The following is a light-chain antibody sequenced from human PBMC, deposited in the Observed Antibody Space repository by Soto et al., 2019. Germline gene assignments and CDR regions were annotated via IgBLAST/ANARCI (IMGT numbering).Light chain of an antibody. J-gene: IGKJ1*01. CDR3: QHYGGMWT. Sequence: DIQMTQSPSTLSASVGDRVTIACRSSQRISNFLAWYQQKPGKAPHLLIYDASSLESGVPSRFSGSGSGTEFILTISSLQPDDFATYWCQHYGGMWTFGQGTKVDIK. V-gene: IGKV1-5*01. CDR2: DAS. CDR1: QRISNF.